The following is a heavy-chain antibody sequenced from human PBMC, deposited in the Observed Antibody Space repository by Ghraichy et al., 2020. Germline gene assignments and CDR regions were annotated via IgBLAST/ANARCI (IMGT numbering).Heavy chain of an antibody. V-gene: IGHV3-15*01. CDR2: IKSKTDGGTT. D-gene: IGHD1-26*01. CDR1: GFTFSNAW. CDR3: TTDSLSIVGASTFDY. J-gene: IGHJ4*02. Sequence: GESLNISCAASGFTFSNAWMSWVRQAPGKGLEWVGRIKSKTDGGTTDYAAPVKGRFTISRDDSKNTLYLQMNSLKTEDTAVYYCTTDSLSIVGASTFDYWGQGTLVTVSS.